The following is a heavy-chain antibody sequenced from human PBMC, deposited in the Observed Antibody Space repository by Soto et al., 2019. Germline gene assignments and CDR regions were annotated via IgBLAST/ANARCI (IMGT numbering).Heavy chain of an antibody. Sequence: GGSLRLSCAASGFTFSSYGMHWVRQAPGKGLEWVAVIWYDGSNKYYADSVKGRFTISRDNSKNTLYLQMNSLRAEDTAVYYCAREMTTVEYYGMDVWGQGTTVTVSS. CDR1: GFTFSSYG. J-gene: IGHJ6*02. CDR2: IWYDGSNK. V-gene: IGHV3-33*01. D-gene: IGHD4-4*01. CDR3: AREMTTVEYYGMDV.